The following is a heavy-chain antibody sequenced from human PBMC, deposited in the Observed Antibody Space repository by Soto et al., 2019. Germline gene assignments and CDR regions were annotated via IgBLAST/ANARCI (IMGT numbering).Heavy chain of an antibody. J-gene: IGHJ6*02. CDR2: INPNSGGT. CDR1: GYTFTGYY. V-gene: IGHV1-2*02. D-gene: IGHD2-2*02. Sequence: ASVKVSCKASGYTFTGYYMHWVRQAPGQGLEWMGWINPNSGGTNYAQKFQGRVTMTRDTSISTAYMELSRLRSDDTAVYYCASLMYCSSTGCYNPTPYGMDVWGQGTTVTVSS. CDR3: ASLMYCSSTGCYNPTPYGMDV.